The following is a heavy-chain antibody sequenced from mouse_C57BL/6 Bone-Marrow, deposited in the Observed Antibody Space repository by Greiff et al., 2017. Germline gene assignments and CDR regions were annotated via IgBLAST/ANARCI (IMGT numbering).Heavy chain of an antibody. J-gene: IGHJ3*01. Sequence: QVQLKESGAELVRPGASVKLSCKASGYTFTDYYINWVKQSPGQGLEWIARIYPGSGNTYYNEKFKGKATLTADKSSSTAYMQLSSLTSEDAAVYFCAKSDYDGFAYWGQGTLVTV. V-gene: IGHV1-76*01. CDR1: GYTFTDYY. CDR3: AKSDYDGFAY. CDR2: IYPGSGNT. D-gene: IGHD2-4*01.